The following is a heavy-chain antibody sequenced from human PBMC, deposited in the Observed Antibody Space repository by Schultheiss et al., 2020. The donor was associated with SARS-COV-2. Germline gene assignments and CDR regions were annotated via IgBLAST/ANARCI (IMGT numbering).Heavy chain of an antibody. CDR3: ARQGTVVTRRGLDY. Sequence: GGSLRLSCAASGFTFINYAMTWVRQPPGKGPEWVSGTSATGGSTYYADSVKGRFTISRDNSKNTLYLQMHSLRAEDTAVYYCARQGTVVTRRGLDYWGQGTLVTVSS. CDR2: TSATGGST. D-gene: IGHD4-23*01. CDR1: GFTFINYA. V-gene: IGHV3-23*01. J-gene: IGHJ4*02.